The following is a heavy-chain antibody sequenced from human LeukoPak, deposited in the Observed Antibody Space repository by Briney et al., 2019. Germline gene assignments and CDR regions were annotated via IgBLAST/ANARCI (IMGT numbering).Heavy chain of an antibody. CDR2: IYPGDSDT. Sequence: GESLKISCKGSGYSFTSYWIGWVRQMPGKGLKWMGIIYPGDSDTRYSPSFQDQVTISADKSISTAYLQWSSLKASDTAMYYCARQRFTMRAYAGNWFDPWGQGTLVTVSS. D-gene: IGHD3-10*01. V-gene: IGHV5-51*01. J-gene: IGHJ5*02. CDR3: ARQRFTMRAYAGNWFDP. CDR1: GYSFTSYW.